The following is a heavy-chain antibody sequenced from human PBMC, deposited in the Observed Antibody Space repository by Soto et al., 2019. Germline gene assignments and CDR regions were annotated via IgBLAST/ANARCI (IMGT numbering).Heavy chain of an antibody. Sequence: QVQLQESGPGLVKPSGTLSLTCDVSSGSLSSGNWWSWVRQTPGRGLEWIGEIYDSGNTNYNPSLKSRLTMSVDESKNQFSLKLSSVTAADTAVYYCASLNLIRGSSWGYWGQGTLVTVSS. CDR1: SGSLSSGNW. J-gene: IGHJ4*02. CDR2: IYDSGNT. D-gene: IGHD3-10*01. V-gene: IGHV4-4*02. CDR3: ASLNLIRGSSWGY.